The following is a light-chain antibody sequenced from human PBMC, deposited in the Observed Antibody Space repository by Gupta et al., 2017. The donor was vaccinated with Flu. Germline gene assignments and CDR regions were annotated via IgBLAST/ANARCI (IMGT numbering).Light chain of an antibody. CDR3: QHYYSWPRA. Sequence: EIVMTQSPATLSVSPGERATLPFMSSQSVSSNLAWYQQKPGQAPRLLIYGASTRATGIPARFSGSGSGTEFTLIISSLQSEDLAVYHCQHYYSWPRAFGEGTKVEIK. CDR2: GAS. CDR1: QSVSSN. V-gene: IGKV3D-15*01. J-gene: IGKJ4*02.